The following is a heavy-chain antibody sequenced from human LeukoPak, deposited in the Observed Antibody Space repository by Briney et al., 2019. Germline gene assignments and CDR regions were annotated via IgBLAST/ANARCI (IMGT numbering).Heavy chain of an antibody. CDR3: ARDQYDFWSGYYSPGVY. CDR1: GFTFSSYW. D-gene: IGHD3-3*01. Sequence: GGSLRLSYVASGFTFSSYWMSWVRQAPGKGLEWVANIKQDGSERYYVDSVKGRFTISRDNAKNSLYLQMNSLRAEDTAVYYCARDQYDFWSGYYSPGVYWGQGTLVTVSS. J-gene: IGHJ4*02. CDR2: IKQDGSER. V-gene: IGHV3-7*01.